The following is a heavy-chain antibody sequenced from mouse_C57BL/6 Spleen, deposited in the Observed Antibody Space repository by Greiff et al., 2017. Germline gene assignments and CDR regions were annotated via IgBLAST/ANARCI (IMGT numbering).Heavy chain of an antibody. CDR3: ARPYSNYNYCGY. CDR2: IRNKAKGYTT. J-gene: IGHJ2*02. V-gene: IGHV7-3*01. Sequence: EVQRVESGGGLVQPGGSLSFSCEASGFTFTDYYMSWVSQPPGQALEWLGFIRNKAKGYTTAYNASVKGRFTIPRDNSQSFLYLQMNALRAEDSATYYCARPYSNYNYCGYWGPSASLTVSS. CDR1: GFTFTDYY. D-gene: IGHD2-5*01.